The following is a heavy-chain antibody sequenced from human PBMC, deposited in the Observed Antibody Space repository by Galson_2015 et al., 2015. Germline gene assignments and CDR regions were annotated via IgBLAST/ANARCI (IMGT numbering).Heavy chain of an antibody. CDR3: ASGYYGSGSYYPGD. J-gene: IGHJ4*02. Sequence: SETLSLTCTVSGGSVSSGSYYWSWIRQPPGKGLEWIGYIYYSGSTNYNPSLKSRVTISVDTSKNQFSLKLSSVTAADTAVYYCASGYYGSGSYYPGDWGQGTLVTVSS. CDR2: IYYSGST. CDR1: GGSVSSGSYY. V-gene: IGHV4-61*01. D-gene: IGHD3-10*01.